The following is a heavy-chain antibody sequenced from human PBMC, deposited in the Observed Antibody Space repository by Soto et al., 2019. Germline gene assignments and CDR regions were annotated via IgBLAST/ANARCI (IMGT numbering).Heavy chain of an antibody. J-gene: IGHJ4*02. V-gene: IGHV3-15*01. CDR3: TTDQLAVAGTADYFDC. CDR1: GFTFSNAW. CDR2: IKSQTDGGTT. D-gene: IGHD6-19*01. Sequence: EVQLVESGGGLVKPGESLRLSCVASGFTFSNAWMSWVRQAPGKGLELVGRIKSQTDGGTTDYAAPVKGRFTISSDDSKKMLYMQMNSVKAEVSAGYFCTTDQLAVAGTADYFDCWGQGTLVTVSS.